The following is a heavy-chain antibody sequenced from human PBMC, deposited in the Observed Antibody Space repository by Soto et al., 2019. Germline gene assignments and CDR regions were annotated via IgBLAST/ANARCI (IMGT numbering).Heavy chain of an antibody. CDR2: IYWDDDK. V-gene: IGHV2-5*02. D-gene: IGHD1-7*01. CDR3: AHRLSLISTWNYGYMDF. CDR1: GFSRSTGGVG. Sequence: QITLEESGPTLVNPAQTLTLTCTFSGFSRSTGGVGVGWIRQPPGQALAWLALIYWDDDKRYSPSLKGRLTITRETSKNQEVLTVTDLGPVDTATYCGAHRLSLISTWNYGYMDFWGTASTVTVAS. J-gene: IGHJ6*03.